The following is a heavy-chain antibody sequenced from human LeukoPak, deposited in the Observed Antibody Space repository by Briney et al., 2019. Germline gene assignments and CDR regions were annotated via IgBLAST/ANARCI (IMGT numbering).Heavy chain of an antibody. CDR3: AKNSNYEYTAPFDY. CDR2: ISSSGSTI. CDR1: GFTFSDYY. D-gene: IGHD4-11*01. J-gene: IGHJ4*02. V-gene: IGHV3-11*04. Sequence: GGSLRLSCAASGFTFSDYYMSWIRQAPGKGLEWVSYISSSGSTIYYADSVKGRFTISRDNSKNTLYLQMNSLRAEDTAVYYCAKNSNYEYTAPFDYWGQGTLVTVSS.